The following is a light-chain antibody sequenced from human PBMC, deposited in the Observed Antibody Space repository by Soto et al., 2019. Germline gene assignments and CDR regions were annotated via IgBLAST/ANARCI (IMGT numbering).Light chain of an antibody. V-gene: IGLV2-14*01. CDR3: SSYTNPNTVV. Sequence: QSVLTQPASVSGSPGQSITISCTGTSSDVGAYKYVSWYQQHPGKAPKLVIFDVSNRPSGVSNRFSGSKSGNTASLTISGLQAEDEADYYCSSYTNPNTVVFGGGTKVTVL. CDR1: SSDVGAYKY. CDR2: DVS. J-gene: IGLJ2*01.